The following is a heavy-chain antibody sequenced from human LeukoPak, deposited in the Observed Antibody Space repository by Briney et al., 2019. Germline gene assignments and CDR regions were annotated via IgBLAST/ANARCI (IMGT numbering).Heavy chain of an antibody. CDR2: INPSGGST. J-gene: IGHJ3*02. CDR1: GYTFTSYY. CDR3: ARDYYDDAFDI. Sequence: APVKVSCKASGYTFTSYYMHWVRQAPGQGLEWMGIINPSGGSTSYAQKFQGRVTMTRDTSTSTVYMELSSLRSEDTAVYYCARDYYDDAFDIWGQGTMVTVSS. D-gene: IGHD3-22*01. V-gene: IGHV1-46*01.